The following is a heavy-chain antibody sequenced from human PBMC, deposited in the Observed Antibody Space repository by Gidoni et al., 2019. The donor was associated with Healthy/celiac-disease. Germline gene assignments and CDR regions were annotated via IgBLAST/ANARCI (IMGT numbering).Heavy chain of an antibody. V-gene: IGHV3-7*01. CDR2: IKQDGSEK. J-gene: IGHJ4*02. Sequence: EVQLVESGGGLVQPGGSLRLSCAASGFTFSSYWMSWVRQAPGKGLEWVANIKQDGSEKYYVDSVKGRFTISRDNAKNSLYLQMNSLRAEDTAVYYCARDLGDGDLDYFDYWGQGTLVTVSS. D-gene: IGHD4-17*01. CDR1: GFTFSSYW. CDR3: ARDLGDGDLDYFDY.